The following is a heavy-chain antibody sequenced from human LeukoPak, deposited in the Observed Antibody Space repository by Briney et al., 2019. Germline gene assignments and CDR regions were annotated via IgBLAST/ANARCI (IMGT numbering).Heavy chain of an antibody. D-gene: IGHD3-22*01. CDR1: GGSISSGGYY. Sequence: PSETLSPTCTVSGGSISSGGYYWSWIRQHPGKGLEWIGYIYYSGSTYYNPSLKSRVTISVDTSKNQFSLKLSSVTAADTAVYYCARAPRFYDSSGYFDYWGQGTLVTVSS. J-gene: IGHJ4*02. CDR2: IYYSGST. V-gene: IGHV4-31*03. CDR3: ARAPRFYDSSGYFDY.